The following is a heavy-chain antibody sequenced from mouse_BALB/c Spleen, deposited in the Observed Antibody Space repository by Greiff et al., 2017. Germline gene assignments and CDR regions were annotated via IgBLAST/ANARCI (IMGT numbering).Heavy chain of an antibody. D-gene: IGHD2-14*01. CDR3: ARQDRYDDCFDY. CDR2: IWSDGST. Sequence: VHLVESGPDLVAPSQSLSITCTVSGFSLTSYGVHWVRQPPGKGLEWLVVIWSDGSTTYNSALNSRLSISKDNSKSQVFLKMNSLQTDDTAMYYCARQDRYDDCFDYWGQGTTLTVSS. CDR1: GFSLTSYG. V-gene: IGHV2-6-2*01. J-gene: IGHJ2*01.